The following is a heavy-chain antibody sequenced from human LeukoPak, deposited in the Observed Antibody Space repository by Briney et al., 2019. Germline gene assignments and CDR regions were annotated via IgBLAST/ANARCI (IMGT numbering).Heavy chain of an antibody. Sequence: GGSLRLSCAASGFTVSSNYMSWVRQAPGKGLEWVSVIYSGGSTYYADSVKGRFTISRDNAKNTLYLQMNSLRAEDTAVYYCARRSAAKDAFDIWGQGTKVTVSS. CDR1: GFTVSSNY. J-gene: IGHJ3*02. V-gene: IGHV3-53*01. CDR3: ARRSAAKDAFDI. CDR2: IYSGGST. D-gene: IGHD6-25*01.